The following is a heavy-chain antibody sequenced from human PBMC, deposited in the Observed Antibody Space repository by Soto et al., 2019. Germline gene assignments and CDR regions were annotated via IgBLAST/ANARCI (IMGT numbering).Heavy chain of an antibody. Sequence: QVQLVESGGGVVQPGRSLRLSCAASGFTFSSYAMHWVRQAPGKGLEWVAVISYDGSNKYYAYSVKGRFTISRDNSKNTLYLQMNSLRAEDTAVYYCAREGERYYYGSGSYYFDYWGQGTLVTVSS. J-gene: IGHJ4*02. D-gene: IGHD3-10*01. CDR3: AREGERYYYGSGSYYFDY. CDR1: GFTFSSYA. V-gene: IGHV3-30-3*01. CDR2: ISYDGSNK.